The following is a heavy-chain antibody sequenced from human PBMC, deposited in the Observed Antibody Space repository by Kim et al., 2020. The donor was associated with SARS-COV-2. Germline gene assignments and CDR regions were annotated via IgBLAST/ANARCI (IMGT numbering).Heavy chain of an antibody. CDR3: ARDHGDYSDGMDV. Sequence: YADSVKGRFTISRDNAKNSLYLQMNSLRAEDTAVYYCARDHGDYSDGMDVWGQGTTVTVSS. V-gene: IGHV3-48*03. D-gene: IGHD4-17*01. J-gene: IGHJ6*02.